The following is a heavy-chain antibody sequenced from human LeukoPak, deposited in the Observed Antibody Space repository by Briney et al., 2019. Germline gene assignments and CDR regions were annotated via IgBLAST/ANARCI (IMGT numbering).Heavy chain of an antibody. V-gene: IGHV1-69*13. CDR1: GGTFSSYA. D-gene: IGHD2-2*02. CDR3: ARERYCSSTSCYI. Sequence: SVKVSCKASGGTFSSYAISWVRQAPGQGLDWMGGIIPIFGTANYAQKFQGRVTITADESTSTAYMELSSLRPEDTAVYYCARERYCSSTSCYIWGQGTLVTVSS. CDR2: IIPIFGTA. J-gene: IGHJ4*02.